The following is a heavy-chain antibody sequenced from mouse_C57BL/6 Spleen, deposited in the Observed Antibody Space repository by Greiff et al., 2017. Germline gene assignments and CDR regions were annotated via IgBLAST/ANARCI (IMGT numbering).Heavy chain of an antibody. CDR3: ARGDGYYEGY. V-gene: IGHV1-55*01. CDR1: GYTFPSYW. Sequence: QVQLQQPGAELVKPGASVKMSCKASGYTFPSYWLTWVKQRPGQGLEWIGDIYPGSGSTNYNEKFKSKATLTVDTSSSTAYMQLSSLTSEDSAVYYCARGDGYYEGYWGQGTTLTVSS. D-gene: IGHD2-3*01. CDR2: IYPGSGST. J-gene: IGHJ2*01.